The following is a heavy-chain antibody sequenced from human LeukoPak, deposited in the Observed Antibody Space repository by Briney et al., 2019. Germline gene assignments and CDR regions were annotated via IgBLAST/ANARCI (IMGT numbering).Heavy chain of an antibody. CDR2: ICCNGDKI. J-gene: IGHJ6*02. D-gene: IGHD3-10*01. CDR1: GFKLGEYA. CDR3: AKDSRGSGSRYYGMDV. V-gene: IGHV3-9*01. Sequence: GGSLRLSCAGSGFKLGEYAIHWVRQVPGKGLEWVSGICCNGDKIDYADSVRGRFTTSRDNAKNSLYLQMNSLRAEDTALYYCAKDSRGSGSRYYGMDVWGQGTTVTVSS.